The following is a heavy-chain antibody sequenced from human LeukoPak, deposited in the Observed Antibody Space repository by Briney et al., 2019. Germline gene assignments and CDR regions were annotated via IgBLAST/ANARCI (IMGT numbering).Heavy chain of an antibody. CDR2: ISDGGGYT. CDR1: GFNFRTYA. J-gene: IGHJ6*03. CDR3: AKERDSKGYMDV. D-gene: IGHD3/OR15-3a*01. Sequence: GVSLRLSCAASGFNFRTYAMTWVRQPPGKGLEWVSTISDGGGYTYYADSVRGRFTISRENSKNTLYLQMNSLRAEDTAVYYCAKERDSKGYMDVWGKGTAVTVSS. V-gene: IGHV3-23*01.